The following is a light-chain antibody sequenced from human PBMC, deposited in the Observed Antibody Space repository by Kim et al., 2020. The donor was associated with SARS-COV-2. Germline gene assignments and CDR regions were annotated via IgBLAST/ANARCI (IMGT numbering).Light chain of an antibody. CDR1: KLGDKY. V-gene: IGLV3-1*01. Sequence: SYELTQPPSVSVSPGQIASITCSGDKLGDKYACWYQQKPGQSPVLVIYQDSKRPSGIPERFSGSNSGNTATLTISGTQAMDEADYYCQAWDSSTARVVFGGGTQLTVL. CDR3: QAWDSSTARVV. CDR2: QDS. J-gene: IGLJ2*01.